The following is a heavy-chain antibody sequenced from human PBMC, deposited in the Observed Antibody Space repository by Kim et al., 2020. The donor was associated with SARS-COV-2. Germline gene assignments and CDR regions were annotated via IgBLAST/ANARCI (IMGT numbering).Heavy chain of an antibody. CDR1: GYTLTELS. D-gene: IGHD3-10*01. J-gene: IGHJ5*02. V-gene: IGHV1-24*01. Sequence: ASVKVSCKVSGYTLTELSMHWVRQAPGKGLEWMGGFDPEDGETIYAQKFQGRVTMTEDTSTDTAYMELSSLRSEDTAVYYCATVWFGEFTNWFDPWGQGTLVTVSS. CDR2: FDPEDGET. CDR3: ATVWFGEFTNWFDP.